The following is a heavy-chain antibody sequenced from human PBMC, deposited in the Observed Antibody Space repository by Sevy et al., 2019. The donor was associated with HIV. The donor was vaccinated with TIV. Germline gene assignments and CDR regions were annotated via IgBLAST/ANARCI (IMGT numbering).Heavy chain of an antibody. Sequence: GEALKISCKGSGYSFTSYWIGWVRQMPGKGLEWMGIIYPGDSDTRYSPSFQGQVTISADKSISTAYLQWSSLKASDTAMYYCARMSVVPAPDYYYYGMDVWGQGTTVTVSS. CDR2: IYPGDSDT. V-gene: IGHV5-51*01. CDR3: ARMSVVPAPDYYYYGMDV. CDR1: GYSFTSYW. J-gene: IGHJ6*02. D-gene: IGHD2-2*01.